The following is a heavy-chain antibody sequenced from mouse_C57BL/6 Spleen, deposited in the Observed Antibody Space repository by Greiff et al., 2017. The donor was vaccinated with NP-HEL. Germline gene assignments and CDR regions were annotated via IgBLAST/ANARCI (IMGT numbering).Heavy chain of an antibody. CDR1: GYTFTDYN. D-gene: IGHD2-12*01. V-gene: IGHV1-18*01. Sequence: EVQLQQSGPELVKPGASVKIPCKASGYTFTDYNMDWVKQSHGKSLEWIGDINPNTGGTIYNQKFKGKATLTVDKSSSTAYMELRSLTSEDTAVYYCARSPLYYSPYAMDYWGQGTSVTVSS. J-gene: IGHJ4*01. CDR3: ARSPLYYSPYAMDY. CDR2: INPNTGGT.